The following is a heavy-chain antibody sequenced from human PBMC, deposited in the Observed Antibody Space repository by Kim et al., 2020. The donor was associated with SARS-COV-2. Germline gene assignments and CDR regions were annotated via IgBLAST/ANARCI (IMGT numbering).Heavy chain of an antibody. CDR1: GFTLTKYG. CDR3: TRGAVSGNDAFGI. CDR2: ISYDGSVK. J-gene: IGHJ3*02. D-gene: IGHD6-19*01. V-gene: IGHV3-30*03. Sequence: SLRLSCEASGFTLTKYGMHWVRQAPGTGLEWVSFISYDGSVKHYGETVKGRFTISRDTSKNILYLHMDSLRTEDTAVYFCTRGAVSGNDAFGIWGQGSLVSVSS.